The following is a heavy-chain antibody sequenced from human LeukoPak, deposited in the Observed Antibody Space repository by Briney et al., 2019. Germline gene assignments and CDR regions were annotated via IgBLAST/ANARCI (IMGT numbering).Heavy chain of an antibody. CDR2: IWYDGSNK. Sequence: PGGSLRLSCAASEFTFSSYGMHWVRQAPGKGLERVAVIWYDGSNKYYADSVKGRFTISRDNSKNTLYLQMNSLRAEDTAVYYCARESVDSGSFDYWGQGTLVTVSS. CDR1: EFTFSSYG. CDR3: ARESVDSGSFDY. J-gene: IGHJ4*02. V-gene: IGHV3-33*01. D-gene: IGHD5-12*01.